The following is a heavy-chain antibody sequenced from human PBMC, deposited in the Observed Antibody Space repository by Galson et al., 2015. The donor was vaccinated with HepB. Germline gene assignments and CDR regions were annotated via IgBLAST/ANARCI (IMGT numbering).Heavy chain of an antibody. D-gene: IGHD1-26*01. CDR2: VNTDGSRT. Sequence: SLRLSCAVSGFTFNDYRMHWVRQAPGKGLVWVSRVNTDGSRTSYADSVKGRFTISRDNAKNKLYLQMNSLRAEDTAVYYCARAGSPVGSEECGEWGQGILVTVSS. V-gene: IGHV3-74*01. CDR3: ARAGSPVGSEECGE. CDR1: GFTFNDYR. J-gene: IGHJ4*02.